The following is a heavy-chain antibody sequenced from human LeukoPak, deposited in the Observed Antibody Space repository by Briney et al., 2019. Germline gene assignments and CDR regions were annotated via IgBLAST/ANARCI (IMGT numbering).Heavy chain of an antibody. J-gene: IGHJ2*01. D-gene: IGHD2-21*01. CDR1: GHTFNNFP. CDR3: AQLRWELTHYLYFEL. CDR2: INPSGGET. Sequence: PGGSLRLSCAASGHTFNNFPMRWVRQAPGKGLEWVSAINPSGGETKFTDSVRGRFTISRDNSKNTVYLQMDSLRVEDTAVYYCAQLRWELTHYLYFELWGRGALVTSSS. V-gene: IGHV3-23*01.